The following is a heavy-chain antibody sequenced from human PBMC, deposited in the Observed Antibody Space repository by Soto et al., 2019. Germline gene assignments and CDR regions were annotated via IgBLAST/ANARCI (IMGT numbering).Heavy chain of an antibody. CDR3: ARDQERYYYYYGMDV. CDR2: ISAYNGNT. CDR1: GYTFTSYG. V-gene: IGHV1-18*01. Sequence: GASVKVSCKASGYTFTSYGISWVRQAPGQGLEWMGWISAYNGNTNYAQKLQGRVTMTTDTSTSTAYMELRSLRSDDTAVYYCARDQERYYYYYGMDVRGQGTTVTVSS. J-gene: IGHJ6*02.